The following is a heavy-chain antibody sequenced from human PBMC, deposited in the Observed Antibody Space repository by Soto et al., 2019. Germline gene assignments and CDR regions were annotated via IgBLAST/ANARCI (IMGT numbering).Heavy chain of an antibody. V-gene: IGHV3-53*01. Sequence: EVQLVESGGGLIQPGGSLRLSCAASGFTVSSNYMSWVRQAPGKGLEWVSVIYSGGSTYYADSVKGRFTISRDNSKNTLYLQMNSLRAEDTAVYYCAREPPRTGDILTGYYSGGKYYGMDVWGQGTTVTVSS. CDR3: AREPPRTGDILTGYYSGGKYYGMDV. CDR1: GFTVSSNY. J-gene: IGHJ6*02. CDR2: IYSGGST. D-gene: IGHD3-9*01.